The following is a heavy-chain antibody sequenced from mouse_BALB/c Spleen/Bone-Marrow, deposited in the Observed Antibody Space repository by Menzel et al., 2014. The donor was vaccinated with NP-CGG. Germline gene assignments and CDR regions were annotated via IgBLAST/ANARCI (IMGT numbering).Heavy chain of an antibody. CDR2: IDPENGDT. D-gene: IGHD2-4*01. V-gene: IGHV14-4*02. CDR1: GFNIKDFY. CDR3: NALSYDSDFDY. Sequence: VQLQQSGAELVRSGASVKLSCTASGFNIKDFYIYWVKQRPAQGLEWIGWIDPENGDTDYDPKFQGKATMTADTSSNTAYLQLSSLASEDTAVYYCNALSYDSDFDYWGQGTTLTDSS. J-gene: IGHJ2*01.